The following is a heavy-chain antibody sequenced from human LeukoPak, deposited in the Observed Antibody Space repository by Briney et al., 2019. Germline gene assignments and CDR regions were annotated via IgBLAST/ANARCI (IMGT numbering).Heavy chain of an antibody. CDR2: IYHSGST. CDR1: GYSISSGYY. Sequence: PSETLSLTCTVSGYSISSGYYWGWIRQPPGKGLEWIGSIYHSGSTYYNPSLKSRVTISVDTSKNQFSLKLSSVTAADTAVYYCARVSRDFWSGSTPAFDYWGQGTLVTVSS. V-gene: IGHV4-38-2*02. J-gene: IGHJ4*02. CDR3: ARVSRDFWSGSTPAFDY. D-gene: IGHD3-3*01.